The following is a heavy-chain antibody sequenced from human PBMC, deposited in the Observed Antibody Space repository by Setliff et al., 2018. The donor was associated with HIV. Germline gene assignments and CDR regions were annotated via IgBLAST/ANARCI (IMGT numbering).Heavy chain of an antibody. CDR1: GYTFTSYA. CDR3: ANPHDGGAFDV. CDR2: IHAGNGYT. V-gene: IGHV1-3*01. Sequence: ASVKVSCKASGYTFTSYAMHWVRQAPGQRLEWMGWIHAGNGYTKYSQKFQGRVTFTRDTSASAAYMDLDSLKSEDSAVYYCANPHDGGAFDVWGQGTAVTVSS. D-gene: IGHD1-1*01. J-gene: IGHJ3*01.